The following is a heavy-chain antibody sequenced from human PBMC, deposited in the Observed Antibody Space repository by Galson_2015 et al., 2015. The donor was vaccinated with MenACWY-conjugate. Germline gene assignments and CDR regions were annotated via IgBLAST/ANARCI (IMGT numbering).Heavy chain of an antibody. D-gene: IGHD3-22*01. Sequence: QSGAEVKKPGESLKISCKGSGKSFTSYGIGWGRQMPGKGLEWMGIIYPGDSDTRYSPSFQGQVTISADKSISTAYLQWSSLKASDTAMYYCARQPYLGYYYDSSGHPDWGQGTLVTVSS. CDR2: IYPGDSDT. J-gene: IGHJ4*02. CDR3: ARQPYLGYYYDSSGHPD. V-gene: IGHV5-51*01. CDR1: GKSFTSYG.